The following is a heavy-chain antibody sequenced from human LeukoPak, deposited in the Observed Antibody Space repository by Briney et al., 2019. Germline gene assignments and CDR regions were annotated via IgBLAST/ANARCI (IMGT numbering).Heavy chain of an antibody. Sequence: ASVKVSCKASGYTFTSYGISWVRQAPGQGLEWMGWISAYNGNTNYAQKLQGRVTMTTDTSTSTAYMELRSLRSDDRAVYYCARREYSSSWYLWTFDYWGQGTLVTVSS. CDR1: GYTFTSYG. V-gene: IGHV1-18*01. D-gene: IGHD6-13*01. CDR2: ISAYNGNT. CDR3: ARREYSSSWYLWTFDY. J-gene: IGHJ4*02.